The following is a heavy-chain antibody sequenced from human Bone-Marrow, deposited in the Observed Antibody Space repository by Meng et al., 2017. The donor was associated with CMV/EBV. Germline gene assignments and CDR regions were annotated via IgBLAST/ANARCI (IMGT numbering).Heavy chain of an antibody. Sequence: GESLKISCVASGFTFSSYWMSWVRQAPGKGLEWVANIKQDGSEKYHVDSVKGRFTISRDNAKNSLFLQMNSLRAEDTAVYYCARDLSAAGNYGMDVWGQGTTVTVSS. J-gene: IGHJ6*02. V-gene: IGHV3-7*01. D-gene: IGHD6-13*01. CDR3: ARDLSAAGNYGMDV. CDR1: GFTFSSYW. CDR2: IKQDGSEK.